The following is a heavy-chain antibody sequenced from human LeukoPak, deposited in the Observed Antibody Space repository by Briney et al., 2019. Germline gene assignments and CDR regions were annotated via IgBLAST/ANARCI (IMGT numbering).Heavy chain of an antibody. CDR3: ATGYCSGDGCRKDY. D-gene: IGHD2-15*01. CDR1: GFTFIRYT. J-gene: IGHJ4*02. CDR2: ISGGGSKI. Sequence: GGSLTLSCLTSGFTFIRYTMKWVRQPAAKGREGVASISGGGSKIYYADSVQDRCTISRDNSKDTVLLQINSLSAEDTAVYYCATGYCSGDGCRKDYWGQGTLVTVSS. V-gene: IGHV3-23*01.